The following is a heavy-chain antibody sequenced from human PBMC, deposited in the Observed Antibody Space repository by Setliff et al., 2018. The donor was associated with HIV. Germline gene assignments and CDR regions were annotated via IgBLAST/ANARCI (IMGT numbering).Heavy chain of an antibody. CDR1: GGTFSNYG. CDR2: AIPMLGIA. V-gene: IGHV1-69*10. Sequence: SVKVSCKAYGGTFSNYGISWVRQAPGQGLEWMGGAIPMLGIANHVHKFQGRVTITADKSTSTAYMELKSLRSEDTAVYYCAKNLGVGEYSASEDAFDIWGQGTMVTVSS. CDR3: AKNLGVGEYSASEDAFDI. D-gene: IGHD1-26*01. J-gene: IGHJ3*02.